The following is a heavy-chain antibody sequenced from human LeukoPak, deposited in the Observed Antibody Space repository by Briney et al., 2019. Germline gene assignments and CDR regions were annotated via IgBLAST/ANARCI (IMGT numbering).Heavy chain of an antibody. CDR1: EFTFSSYG. CDR3: AKGRNYYDSSGPFDY. J-gene: IGHJ4*02. Sequence: PGRSLRLSCAASEFTFSSYGMHWVRQAPGKGLEWVAFIRYDGSNKYYADSVKGRFTISRDNSKNTLYLQMNSLRAEDTAVYYCAKGRNYYDSSGPFDYWGQGTLVTVSS. V-gene: IGHV3-30*02. CDR2: IRYDGSNK. D-gene: IGHD3-22*01.